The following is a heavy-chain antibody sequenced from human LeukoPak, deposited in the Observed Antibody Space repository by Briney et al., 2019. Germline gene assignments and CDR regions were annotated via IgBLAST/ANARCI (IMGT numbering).Heavy chain of an antibody. D-gene: IGHD3-9*01. CDR3: ARLNDWADY. CDR2: IYPDSSDT. Sequence: GESLKISCKASGYSVFNFWIAWVRHMPGKGLEWVGIIYPDSSDTRYSPSFQGHVTISADTSISTAYLQWSSLRASDNGIYYCARLNDWADYWGQGTLVTVSS. J-gene: IGHJ4*02. CDR1: GYSVFNFW. V-gene: IGHV5-51*01.